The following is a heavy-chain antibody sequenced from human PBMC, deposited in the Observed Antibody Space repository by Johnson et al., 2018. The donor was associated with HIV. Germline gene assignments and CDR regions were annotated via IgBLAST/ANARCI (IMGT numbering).Heavy chain of an antibody. J-gene: IGHJ3*02. CDR1: GFSFSNYA. CDR2: ISNDGNSK. V-gene: IGHV3-30-3*01. D-gene: IGHD4-17*01. CDR3: AKDHDYGDAFDI. Sequence: QEKLVESGGGVVQPGRSLRLSCAASGFSFSNYAMHWVRQAPGKGLEWVAVISNDGNSKYYTESLKGRITISRDNSMNTLYLQMNSLRPEDTAVYYCAKDHDYGDAFDIWGQGTMVTVSS.